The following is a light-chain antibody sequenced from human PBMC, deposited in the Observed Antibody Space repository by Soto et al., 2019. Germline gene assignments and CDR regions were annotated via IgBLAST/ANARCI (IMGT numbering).Light chain of an antibody. CDR1: QGISSR. V-gene: IGKV1-12*01. CDR2: AAS. J-gene: IGKJ4*01. CDR3: QQANSFPLT. Sequence: DIQMTQSPSSVSASVGDRVTITCRASQGISSRLAWYQQKQGKAPNLLIYAASNLQSGAPSRFSESGSETDFTLTIGSLQPEDFATYCCQQANSFPLTFGGGTKVEIK.